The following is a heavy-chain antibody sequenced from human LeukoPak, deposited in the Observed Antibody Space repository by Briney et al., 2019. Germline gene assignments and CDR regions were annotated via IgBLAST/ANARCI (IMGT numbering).Heavy chain of an antibody. CDR3: ARVVLDGSGSLPPGGYYYGMDV. D-gene: IGHD3-10*01. CDR2: INPSGGNT. CDR1: GYTFTSYD. J-gene: IGHJ6*02. Sequence: GASVKVSCKASGYTFTSYDINWVRQATGQGLEWMGIINPSGGNTSYAQKFQGRVTMTRDTSTSTVYMELSSLRSEDTAVYYCARVVLDGSGSLPPGGYYYGMDVWGQGTTVTVSS. V-gene: IGHV1-46*01.